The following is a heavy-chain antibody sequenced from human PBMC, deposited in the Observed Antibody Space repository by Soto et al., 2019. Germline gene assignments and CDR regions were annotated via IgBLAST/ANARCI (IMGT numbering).Heavy chain of an antibody. D-gene: IGHD4-17*01. CDR3: RSESYGGEFDY. CDR2: INAGNGNT. J-gene: IGHJ4*02. CDR1: GYTFTRYA. Sequence: QVQLVQSGAEEKKPGASVKVSCKASGYTFTRYAMHWVRQAPGQRLEWMGWINAGNGNTKYSQKFQGRVAMTRGTSASTPYMELSSLRSEDTAVYYCRSESYGGEFDYWGQGTLVTVSS. V-gene: IGHV1-3*05.